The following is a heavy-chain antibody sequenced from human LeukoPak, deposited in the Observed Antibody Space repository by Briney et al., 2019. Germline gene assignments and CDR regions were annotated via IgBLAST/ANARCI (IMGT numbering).Heavy chain of an antibody. CDR1: GFTFSTYA. CDR3: ARHIHLGLLWFGEYNNWFDP. D-gene: IGHD3-10*01. J-gene: IGHJ5*02. Sequence: GGSLRLSCAASGFTFSTYAMNWLRQAPGKGLEWVSVISGGGGTTNYADSVKDRFTISRDNSKNTLFLLMNSLTDEDTAVYYCARHIHLGLLWFGEYNNWFDPWGQGTLVTVSS. CDR2: ISGGGGTT. V-gene: IGHV3-23*01.